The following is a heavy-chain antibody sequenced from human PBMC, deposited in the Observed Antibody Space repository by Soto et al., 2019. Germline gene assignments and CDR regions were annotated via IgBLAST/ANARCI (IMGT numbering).Heavy chain of an antibody. J-gene: IGHJ3*02. Sequence: GGSLRLSCAASGFTFSSYSMNWVRQAPWKGLEWVSYISSSSSTIYYADSVKGRFTISRDNAKNSLYLQMNSLRAEDTAVYYCARDIVSDAFDIWGQGTMVTVSS. D-gene: IGHD2-15*01. CDR2: ISSSSSTI. CDR3: ARDIVSDAFDI. CDR1: GFTFSSYS. V-gene: IGHV3-48*01.